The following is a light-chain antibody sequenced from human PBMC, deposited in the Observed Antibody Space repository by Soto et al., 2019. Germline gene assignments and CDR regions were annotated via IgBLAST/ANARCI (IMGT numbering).Light chain of an antibody. V-gene: IGKV3-20*01. CDR3: QQYGSSPRT. Sequence: EIVLTQSPATLSLSPGERATLSCRASQSVSSSYLAWYQQKPGQAPRLLIYGASSRATGIPDRFSGSGSGTDFTLTISRLEPEDFAVYYCQQYGSSPRTFGPGTKVD. J-gene: IGKJ3*01. CDR2: GAS. CDR1: QSVSSSY.